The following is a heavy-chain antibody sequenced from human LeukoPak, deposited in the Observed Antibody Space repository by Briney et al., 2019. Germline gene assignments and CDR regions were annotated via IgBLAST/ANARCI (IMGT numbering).Heavy chain of an antibody. CDR3: ARRSHDYGGKEYYFDY. CDR1: GGSISSSSYY. CDR2: IYYSGST. V-gene: IGHV4-39*01. D-gene: IGHD4-23*01. J-gene: IGHJ4*02. Sequence: SETLCLTCTVSGGSISSSSYYWGWIRQPPGKGLEWIGSIYYSGSTYYNPSLKSRVTISVDTSKNQFSLKLSSVTAADTAVYYCARRSHDYGGKEYYFDYWGQGTLVTVSS.